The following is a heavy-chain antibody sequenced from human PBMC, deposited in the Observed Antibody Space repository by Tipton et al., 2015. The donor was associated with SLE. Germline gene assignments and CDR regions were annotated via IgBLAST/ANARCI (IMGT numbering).Heavy chain of an antibody. D-gene: IGHD6-19*01. J-gene: IGHJ5*02. V-gene: IGHV4-4*02. CDR3: VAYTSGWYRSS. CDR2: INHSGTT. Sequence: TLSLTCAVSGGSITSGYWWSWVRQTPGKGLEWVGEINHSGTTHFNPSLKSRVSMSVDKSNNQFSLRLSSVTAADTAMYYCVAYTSGWYRSSWGQGTLVTVSS. CDR1: GGSITSGYW.